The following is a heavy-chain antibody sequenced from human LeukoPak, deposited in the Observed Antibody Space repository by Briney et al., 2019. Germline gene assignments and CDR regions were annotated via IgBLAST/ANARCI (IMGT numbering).Heavy chain of an antibody. D-gene: IGHD3-16*02. Sequence: SETLSLTCTVSGGSISSYYWSWIRQPPGKGLEWIGYIYYSGSTNYNPSLKSRVTISVDTSKNQFSLKLSSVTAADTAVYYYARDNGYYDYVWGSYRPGTAFDIWGQGTMVTVSS. V-gene: IGHV4-59*01. J-gene: IGHJ3*02. CDR3: ARDNGYYDYVWGSYRPGTAFDI. CDR2: IYYSGST. CDR1: GGSISSYY.